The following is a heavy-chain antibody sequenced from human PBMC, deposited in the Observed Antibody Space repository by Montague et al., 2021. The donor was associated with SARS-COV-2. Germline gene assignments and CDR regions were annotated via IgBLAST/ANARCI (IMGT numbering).Heavy chain of an antibody. V-gene: IGHV3-7*01. D-gene: IGHD3-10*01. Sequence: SLRLSCAASGFTFSNYWMNWARQAPGKGLEWAASIKPDGSGQNYVDSVKGRFTISRDNAKKSPYLQMNSLRVDDTAVYYCARSLFSSGSFWGQGTLVTVSS. CDR3: ARSLFSSGSF. CDR1: GFTFSNYW. J-gene: IGHJ4*02. CDR2: IKPDGSGQ.